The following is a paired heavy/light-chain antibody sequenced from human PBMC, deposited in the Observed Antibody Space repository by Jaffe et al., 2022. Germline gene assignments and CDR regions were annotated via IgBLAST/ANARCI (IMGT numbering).Light chain of an antibody. CDR1: NIGSKN. Sequence: SYELTQSLSVSVALGQTARITCGGNNIGSKNVHWYQQKPGQAPVVLIYRDDNRPSGIPERFSGSNSGNTATLTISRAQAGDEADYYCQVWDNYTWVFGGGTKLTVL. V-gene: IGLV3-9*01. CDR2: RDD. CDR3: QVWDNYTWV. J-gene: IGLJ3*02.
Heavy chain of an antibody. D-gene: IGHD2-2*01. CDR3: AKENQGWLDP. CDR2: ISGSGHST. V-gene: IGHV3-23*01. J-gene: IGHJ5*02. Sequence: EVQVLEFGGGLVQPGGSLRLSCAASGFTFSMYTMTWVRQPPGKGLEWVSSISGSGHSTYDADSVKGRFTVSRDNSKNMLYLQMNTLRAEDTALYYCAKENQGWLDPWGQGTLVTVSS. CDR1: GFTFSMYT.